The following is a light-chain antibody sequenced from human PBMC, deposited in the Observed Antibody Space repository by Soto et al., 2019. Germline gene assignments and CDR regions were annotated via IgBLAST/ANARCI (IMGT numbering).Light chain of an antibody. J-gene: IGLJ3*02. Sequence: SYELTQPPSVSVSPGQTARITCSGDELAKQYTYWFQQRPGQAPILVIYKDTERPSGIPARFSGSSSGTAVTLSISGVQAEDEADYYCQSADNRGSYWVFGGGTKLTVL. CDR1: ELAKQY. V-gene: IGLV3-25*02. CDR2: KDT. CDR3: QSADNRGSYWV.